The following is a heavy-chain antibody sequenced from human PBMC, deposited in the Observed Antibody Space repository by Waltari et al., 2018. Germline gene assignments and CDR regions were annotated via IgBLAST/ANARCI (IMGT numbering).Heavy chain of an antibody. J-gene: IGHJ3*01. D-gene: IGHD5-12*01. Sequence: LQPQESGPRLVRPSATLSLICRFSHVSVTRNLHYWPWIRQSPGQGLEWIGTVSYIGTTYHSPSLKSRVSVSRDTSKNQVSLILGSVTAADMAVYYCATYIGASVGTAAFDVWGQGTMVTVSS. CDR3: ATYIGASVGTAAFDV. CDR1: HVSVTRNLHY. V-gene: IGHV4-39*01. CDR2: VSYIGTT.